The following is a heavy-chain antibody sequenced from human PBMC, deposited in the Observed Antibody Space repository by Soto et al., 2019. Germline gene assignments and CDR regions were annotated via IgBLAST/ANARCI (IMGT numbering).Heavy chain of an antibody. D-gene: IGHD6-19*01. CDR1: GFTFSNYA. V-gene: IGHV3-23*01. J-gene: IGHJ4*02. CDR3: AKDRVTKREQWLEGDS. CDR2: ISGSGDNT. Sequence: GGSLRLSCAASGFTFSNYAMSWVRQAPGKGLEWVSGISGSGDNTEYADSVKGRFSISRDNSKNTLYLQMDTLRAEDTAVYYCAKDRVTKREQWLEGDSWGQGTLVTVSS.